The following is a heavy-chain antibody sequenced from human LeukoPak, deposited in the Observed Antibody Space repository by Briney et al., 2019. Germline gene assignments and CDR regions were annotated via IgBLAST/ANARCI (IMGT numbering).Heavy chain of an antibody. J-gene: IGHJ3*02. CDR2: IHYSGVT. D-gene: IGHD1-26*01. V-gene: IGHV4-59*01. CDR1: GASISSFF. Sequence: SETLSLTCSVSGASISSFFWSWIRQPPGKGLEWIGYIHYSGVTNYNPSLGSRVTISVDTSKQHFSLRLSSVTAADTAVYYCARDTGIAGATTEPFHIWGQGTMVTVSS. CDR3: ARDTGIAGATTEPFHI.